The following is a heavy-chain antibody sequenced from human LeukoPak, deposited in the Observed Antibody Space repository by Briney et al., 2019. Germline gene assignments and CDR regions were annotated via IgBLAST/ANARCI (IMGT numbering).Heavy chain of an antibody. V-gene: IGHV3-11*04. J-gene: IGHJ4*02. CDR3: AIQITMIVVVPYFDY. CDR2: ISSSGSTI. D-gene: IGHD3-22*01. Sequence: GGSLILSCAASGLTFSDYYMTWIRQAPGKGLEWVAYISSSGSTIYSADSVKGRFTVSRDNAKNSLFLHMNSLRAEDTAIYYCAIQITMIVVVPYFDYWGQGTLVTVSS. CDR1: GLTFSDYY.